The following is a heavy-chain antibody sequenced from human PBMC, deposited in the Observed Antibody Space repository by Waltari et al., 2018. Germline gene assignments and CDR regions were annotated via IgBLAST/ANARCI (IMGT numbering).Heavy chain of an antibody. CDR3: ARDPGYSYGYSFDY. Sequence: QVQLVESGGGVVQPGRSLRLSCAASGFTFSSYGMHWVRQAPGKGVEGVAVIWYDGSNKYYADSVKGRFTISRDNSKNTLYLQMNSLRAEDTAVYYCARDPGYSYGYSFDYWGQGTLVTVSS. D-gene: IGHD5-18*01. V-gene: IGHV3-33*01. J-gene: IGHJ4*02. CDR2: IWYDGSNK. CDR1: GFTFSSYG.